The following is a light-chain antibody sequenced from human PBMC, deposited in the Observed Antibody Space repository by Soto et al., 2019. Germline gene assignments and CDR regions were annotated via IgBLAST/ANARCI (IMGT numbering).Light chain of an antibody. CDR1: QSIGTW. J-gene: IGKJ1*01. CDR3: QQYNNWPPWT. V-gene: IGKV1-5*03. CDR2: KAS. Sequence: DIQMTQSPSTLSASVGDRVTITCRASQSIGTWLAWYQQKPGKAPKLLIYKASTLESGVPSRFSGSGSGTEFTLTISSLQSEDFAVYYCQQYNNWPPWTFGQGTKVDIK.